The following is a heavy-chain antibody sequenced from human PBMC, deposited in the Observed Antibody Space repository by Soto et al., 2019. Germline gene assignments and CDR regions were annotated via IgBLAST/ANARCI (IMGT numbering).Heavy chain of an antibody. V-gene: IGHV1-18*01. J-gene: IGHJ4*02. CDR2: INGYNGNT. Sequence: QVQLVQSGGEVKKPGASVKVSCKASGYIFSNYGVNWVRQAPGQGLEWMGWINGYNGNTNYAQKVQGRVTMTTDTSTSTAYMELRSLTSDDTAVYYCARGIGPVDFDHWGQGTLVTVSS. CDR3: ARGIGPVDFDH. CDR1: GYIFSNYG.